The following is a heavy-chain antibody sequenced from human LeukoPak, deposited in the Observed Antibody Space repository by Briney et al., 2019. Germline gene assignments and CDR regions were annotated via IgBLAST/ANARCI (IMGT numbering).Heavy chain of an antibody. D-gene: IGHD6-13*01. CDR3: ASEQPGYYYYMDV. J-gene: IGHJ6*03. CDR2: ISSSSSYI. CDR1: GFTFNSYS. V-gene: IGHV3-21*01. Sequence: GGSLRLSCAASGFTFNSYSMNWVRQAPGKGLEWVSFISSSSSYIYYADSVKGRFTISRDNAKNSLYLQMNSLRAEDTAVYYCASEQPGYYYYMDVWGKGTTVTVSS.